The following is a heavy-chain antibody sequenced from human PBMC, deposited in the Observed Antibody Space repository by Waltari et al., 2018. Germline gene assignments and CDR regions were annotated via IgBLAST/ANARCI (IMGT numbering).Heavy chain of an antibody. CDR3: ARETLGAAAPGHYMDV. J-gene: IGHJ6*03. V-gene: IGHV3-74*01. CDR1: GFTFSSYW. D-gene: IGHD6-13*01. Sequence: EVQLVESGGGLVQPGGSLRLSCAASGFTFSSYWMHWVRQAPGKGLVWVSRINSDGSSTSYADSVKGRFTISRDNAKNTLYLQMNSLRAEDTAVYYCARETLGAAAPGHYMDVWGKGTTVTISS. CDR2: INSDGSST.